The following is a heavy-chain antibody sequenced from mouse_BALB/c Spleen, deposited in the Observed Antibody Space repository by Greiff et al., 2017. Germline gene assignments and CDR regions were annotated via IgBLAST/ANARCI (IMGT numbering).Heavy chain of an antibody. Sequence: EVQRVESGGGLVQPGGSLKLSCAASGFTFSSYGMSWVRQTPDKRLELVATINSNGGSTYYPDSVKGRFTISRDNAKNTLYLQMSSLKSEDTAMYYCARNSPYYYGSSYFDYWGQGTTLTVSS. D-gene: IGHD1-1*01. CDR1: GFTFSSYG. CDR3: ARNSPYYYGSSYFDY. V-gene: IGHV5-6-3*01. J-gene: IGHJ2*01. CDR2: INSNGGST.